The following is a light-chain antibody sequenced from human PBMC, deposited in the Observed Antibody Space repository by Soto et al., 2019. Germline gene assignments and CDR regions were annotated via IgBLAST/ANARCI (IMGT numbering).Light chain of an antibody. CDR3: QKYNSAPWT. Sequence: DIQMTKSPSSLSASVGDRVTITCRASQGISNYLAWYQQKPGKVPKLLIYAASTVQSGVPSRFSGSGSGTDFTLTISRLQPEDVATYYCQKYNSAPWTFGQGTKVEIK. V-gene: IGKV1-27*01. J-gene: IGKJ1*01. CDR2: AAS. CDR1: QGISNY.